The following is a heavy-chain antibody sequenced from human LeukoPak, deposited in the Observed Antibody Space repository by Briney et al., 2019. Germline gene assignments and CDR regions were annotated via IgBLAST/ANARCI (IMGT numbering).Heavy chain of an antibody. CDR1: GFTFSSYW. CDR2: INSDGSST. Sequence: PGGSLRLSCAASGFTFSSYWMHWVRQAPGKGLVWVSRINSDGSSTSYADSVKGRFTISRDNAKNTLYLQMNSLRAEDTAVYYCAREKVTEYDFWCGYYGWGQGTLVTVSS. V-gene: IGHV3-74*01. CDR3: AREKVTEYDFWCGYYG. J-gene: IGHJ4*02. D-gene: IGHD3-3*01.